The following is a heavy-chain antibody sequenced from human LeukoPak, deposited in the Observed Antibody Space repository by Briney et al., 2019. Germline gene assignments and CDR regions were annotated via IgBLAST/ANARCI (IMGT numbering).Heavy chain of an antibody. Sequence: GRSLRLSCAASGFTFETYTMHWVRLAPGKGLQWVASISYDGSNENYANAAKGRFTIARDNVKNTLCLQMNSLTPEDTALFYCARDSGSGGAGSFPFWGQGTLVTVSS. CDR1: GFTFETYT. CDR3: ARDSGSGGAGSFPF. D-gene: IGHD3-10*01. V-gene: IGHV3-30*04. J-gene: IGHJ4*02. CDR2: ISYDGSNE.